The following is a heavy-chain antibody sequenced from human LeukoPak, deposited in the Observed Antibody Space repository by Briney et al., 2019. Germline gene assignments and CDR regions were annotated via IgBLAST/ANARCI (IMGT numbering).Heavy chain of an antibody. CDR1: GGSFSGCY. Sequence: PSETLSLTCAVYGGSFSGCYWSWIRQPPGKGLEWIGEINHSGSTNYNPSLKSRVTISVGTSKNQFSLKLSSVTAADTAVYYCARGVSGWYDDYWGQGTLVTVSS. CDR2: INHSGST. J-gene: IGHJ4*02. CDR3: ARGVSGWYDDY. D-gene: IGHD6-19*01. V-gene: IGHV4-34*01.